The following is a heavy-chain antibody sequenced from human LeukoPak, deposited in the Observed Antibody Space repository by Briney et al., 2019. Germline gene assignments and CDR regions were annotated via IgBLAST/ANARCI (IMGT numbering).Heavy chain of an antibody. CDR1: GGSISTSNYY. V-gene: IGHV4-39*07. J-gene: IGHJ4*02. CDR2: INHSGST. D-gene: IGHD6-19*01. CDR3: ARRKYSSGWYPSVYGYDY. Sequence: SETLSLTCTVSGGSISTSNYYWGWIRQPPGKGLEWIGEINHSGSTNYNPSLKSRVTISVDTSKNQFSLKLSSVTAADTAVYYCARRKYSSGWYPSVYGYDYWGQGTLVTVSS.